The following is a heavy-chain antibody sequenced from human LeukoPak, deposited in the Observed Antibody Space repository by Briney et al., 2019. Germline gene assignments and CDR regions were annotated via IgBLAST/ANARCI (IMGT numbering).Heavy chain of an antibody. CDR1: GFTFSSYW. CDR2: INSDGSST. D-gene: IGHD5-24*01. V-gene: IGHV3-74*01. J-gene: IGHJ4*02. CDR3: ASEGDGYNFWY. Sequence: GGSLRLSCAASGFTFSSYWMHWVRQAPGKGLVWVSRINSDGSSTSYADSVKGLFTISRDNAKNTLYLQMNSLRAEDTAVYYCASEGDGYNFWYWGQGTLVTVSS.